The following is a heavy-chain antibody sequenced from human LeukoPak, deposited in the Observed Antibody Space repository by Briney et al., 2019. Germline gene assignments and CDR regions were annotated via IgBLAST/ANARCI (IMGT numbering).Heavy chain of an antibody. CDR3: ARGSRGKYRLRRVGLDP. CDR2: INHSGST. Sequence: SETLSLTCAVYGGSFSGYYWSWIRQPPGKGLEWIGEINHSGSTNYNPSLKSRVTISVDTSKNQFSLKLSSVTAADTAVYYCARGSRGKYRLRRVGLDPWGQGTLVTVSS. CDR1: GGSFSGYY. J-gene: IGHJ5*02. D-gene: IGHD1-1*01. V-gene: IGHV4-34*01.